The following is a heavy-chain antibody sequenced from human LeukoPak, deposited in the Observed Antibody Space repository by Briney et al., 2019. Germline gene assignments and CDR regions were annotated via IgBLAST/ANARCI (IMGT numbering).Heavy chain of an antibody. J-gene: IGHJ5*02. CDR2: ISGSGFNT. Sequence: PGGSLRLSCAVSGFTFNNYGMSWVHQAPGKGLEWVSAISGSGFNTYYADSVKGRFTISRDNSKNTLYLQMNSLRADDTAVYYCAKDRTGTTGADWFDPWGQGTLVTVSS. V-gene: IGHV3-23*01. D-gene: IGHD1-1*01. CDR3: AKDRTGTTGADWFDP. CDR1: GFTFNNYG.